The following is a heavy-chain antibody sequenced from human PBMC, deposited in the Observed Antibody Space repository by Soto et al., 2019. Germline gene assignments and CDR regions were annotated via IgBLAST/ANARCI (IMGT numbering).Heavy chain of an antibody. CDR2: ISDSDNAT. J-gene: IGHJ4*02. D-gene: IGHD6-19*01. V-gene: IGHV3-23*01. Sequence: EVQLLESGGGLVQPGGSLRLSCAASGFTLSSYAMTWVRQAPGKGLEWVSVISDSDNATYYADSVKGRLTISRDNSKHTLYLQLNSLRAEDTAVYYCAKGVSSSAWSASDSWGQGTLVTVSA. CDR3: AKGVSSSAWSASDS. CDR1: GFTLSSYA.